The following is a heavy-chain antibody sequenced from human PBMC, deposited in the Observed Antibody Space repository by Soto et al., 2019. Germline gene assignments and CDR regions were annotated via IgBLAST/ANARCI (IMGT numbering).Heavy chain of an antibody. CDR3: AKARVGIFGVVIPYGMDV. Sequence: GGSLRLSCAASGFTFDDYAMHWVRQAPGKGLEWVSGISWNSGSIGYADSVKGRFTISRDNAKNSLYLQMNSLRAEDTALYYCAKARVGIFGVVIPYGMDVWGQGTTVTVSS. CDR2: ISWNSGSI. J-gene: IGHJ6*02. D-gene: IGHD3-3*01. V-gene: IGHV3-9*01. CDR1: GFTFDDYA.